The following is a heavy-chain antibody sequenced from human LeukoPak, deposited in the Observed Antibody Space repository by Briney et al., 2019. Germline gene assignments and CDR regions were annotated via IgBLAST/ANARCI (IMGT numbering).Heavy chain of an antibody. CDR2: IYSGGST. CDR1: GFTASSYY. Sequence: PGGSLRLSCAASGFTASSYYMSWVRQAPGKGLEWVSVIYSGGSTYYADSVKGRLTISRDNSKNTLYLQMNSLRAEDTAVYYCARYSSSWYSPFDYWGQGTLVTVSS. V-gene: IGHV3-53*01. CDR3: ARYSSSWYSPFDY. J-gene: IGHJ4*02. D-gene: IGHD6-13*01.